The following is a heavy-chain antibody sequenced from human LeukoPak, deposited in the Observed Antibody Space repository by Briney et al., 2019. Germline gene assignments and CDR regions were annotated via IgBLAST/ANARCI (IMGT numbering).Heavy chain of an antibody. CDR2: INPNSGGT. V-gene: IGHV1-2*02. Sequence: ASVKVSCKASGYTFTSYGISWVRQAPGQGLEWMGWINPNSGGTNYAQKFQGRVTMTRDTSISTAYMELSRLRSDDTAVYYCARVVAGLYFDYWGQGTLVTVSS. CDR1: GYTFTSYG. CDR3: ARVVAGLYFDY. J-gene: IGHJ4*02. D-gene: IGHD6-19*01.